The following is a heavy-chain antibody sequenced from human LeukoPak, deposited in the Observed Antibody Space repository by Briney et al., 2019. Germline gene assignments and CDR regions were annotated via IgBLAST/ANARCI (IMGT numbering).Heavy chain of an antibody. J-gene: IGHJ6*03. CDR2: IYYSGST. Sequence: KTSETLSLTCTVSGGSISSSGYYWGWIRQPPGKGLEWIASIYYSGSTYYNPSLKSRVTISVDTSKNQLSLKLSSLTAADTAVYYCARARDSSGWYGAYYYYYYMDVWGKGTTVTVSS. CDR1: GGSISSSGYY. CDR3: ARARDSSGWYGAYYYYYYMDV. V-gene: IGHV4-39*01. D-gene: IGHD6-19*01.